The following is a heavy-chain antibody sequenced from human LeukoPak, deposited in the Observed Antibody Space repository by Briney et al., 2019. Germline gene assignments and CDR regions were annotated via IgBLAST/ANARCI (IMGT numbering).Heavy chain of an antibody. CDR3: ARVGFGNTPHPIDY. J-gene: IGHJ4*02. Sequence: PSETLSLTCSVSGGSVSSGSDYWSWIRQPPGKGLEWIGYIYYTGNTNHNPSLKSRVTISVDTSKNQFSLELSSVTAADTAVYYCARVGFGNTPHPIDYWGQGTLVTVSS. CDR2: IYYTGNT. V-gene: IGHV4-61*01. D-gene: IGHD4-23*01. CDR1: GGSVSSGSDY.